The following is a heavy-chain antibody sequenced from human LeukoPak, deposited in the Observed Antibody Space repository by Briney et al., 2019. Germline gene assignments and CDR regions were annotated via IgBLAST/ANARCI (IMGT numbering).Heavy chain of an antibody. D-gene: IGHD3-16*02. CDR1: GGSISSYY. Sequence: PSETLSLTCTVSGGSISSYYWSWIRQPPGKGLEWIGYIYYSGSTNYNPSLKSRVTISVDTSKNQFSLKLSSVTAADTAVYYCARVKSYDYVWGSYRYGWFDPRGQGTLVTVSS. CDR2: IYYSGST. CDR3: ARVKSYDYVWGSYRYGWFDP. J-gene: IGHJ5*02. V-gene: IGHV4-59*01.